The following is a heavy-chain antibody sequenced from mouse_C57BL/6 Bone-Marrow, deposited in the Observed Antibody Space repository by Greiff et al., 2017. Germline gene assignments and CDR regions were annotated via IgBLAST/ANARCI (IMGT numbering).Heavy chain of an antibody. J-gene: IGHJ4*01. CDR3: ARRDDDYAMDY. Sequence: QVQLQQSGAELVKPGASVKMSCKASGYTFTSYWITWVKQRPGQGLEWIGDIYPGSGSTNYNEKFKSKATLTVDTSSSTAYMQLSSLTSEDSAVYYCARRDDDYAMDYWGQGTSVTVSS. CDR2: IYPGSGST. D-gene: IGHD2-3*01. V-gene: IGHV1-55*01. CDR1: GYTFTSYW.